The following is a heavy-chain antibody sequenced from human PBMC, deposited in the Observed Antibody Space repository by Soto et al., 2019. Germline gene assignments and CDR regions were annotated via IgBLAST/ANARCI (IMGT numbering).Heavy chain of an antibody. Sequence: ASVKVSCKVSGYTLTELSMHWGRQAPGKGLEWMGGFDPEDGETIYAQKFQGRVTMTEDTSTDTAYMELSSLRSEDTAVYYCATRPQTYNWNYYFDYWGQGTLVTVSS. D-gene: IGHD1-7*01. CDR3: ATRPQTYNWNYYFDY. CDR1: GYTLTELS. CDR2: FDPEDGET. V-gene: IGHV1-24*01. J-gene: IGHJ4*02.